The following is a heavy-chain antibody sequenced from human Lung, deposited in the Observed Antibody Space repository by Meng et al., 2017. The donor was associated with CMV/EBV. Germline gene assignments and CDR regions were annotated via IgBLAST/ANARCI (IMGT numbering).Heavy chain of an antibody. J-gene: IGHJ5*02. CDR3: ARGLKYYDYVWGT. Sequence: SETLSLXCTVSGGSITSGGYYCSWIRQHPGKGLEWIGYIYYSGSTYYNPSLKSRVTISVDTSKNQFSLKLSSVTAADTAVYYCARGLKYYDYVWGTWGQGTLVTVSS. CDR1: GGSITSGGYY. CDR2: IYYSGST. D-gene: IGHD3-16*01. V-gene: IGHV4-31*03.